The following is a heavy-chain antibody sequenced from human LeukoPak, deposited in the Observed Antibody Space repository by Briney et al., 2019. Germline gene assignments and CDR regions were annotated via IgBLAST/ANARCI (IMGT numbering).Heavy chain of an antibody. CDR1: GGSISSNNW. J-gene: IGHJ4*01. Sequence: SGTLSLTCVVSGGSISSNNWWSWVRQPPGKGLEWIGEIFHSGSTNYSPSLKSRVTISVDKSKNQFSLRLSSVTAADTAVYYCARVLSGSNFGSWGHGTLVTVSS. CDR2: IFHSGST. D-gene: IGHD3-22*01. V-gene: IGHV4-4*02. CDR3: ARVLSGSNFGS.